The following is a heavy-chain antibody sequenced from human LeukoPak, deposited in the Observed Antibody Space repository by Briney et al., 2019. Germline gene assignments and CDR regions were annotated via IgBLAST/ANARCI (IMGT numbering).Heavy chain of an antibody. Sequence: GASVKVSCKPSGYTFTSYGISWVRQAPGQGLEWMGWISAYNGNTNYAQKFQDRVTMTTDTSTSTAYMELRSLRSDDTAMYYCARDQEDYGDYWGQGNLVTVSS. V-gene: IGHV1-18*01. CDR2: ISAYNGNT. CDR3: ARDQEDYGDY. CDR1: GYTFTSYG. J-gene: IGHJ4*02.